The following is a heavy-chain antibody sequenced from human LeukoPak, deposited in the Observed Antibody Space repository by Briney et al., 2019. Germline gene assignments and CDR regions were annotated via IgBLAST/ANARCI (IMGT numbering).Heavy chain of an antibody. J-gene: IGHJ4*02. CDR1: GGSISSSSYY. V-gene: IGHV4-39*01. CDR2: ICYSGST. D-gene: IGHD3-10*01. Sequence: PSETLSLTCTVSGGSISSSSYYWGWIRQPPGKGLEWIGSICYSGSTYYNPSLKSRVTISVDTSKNQFSLRLSSVTASDTAVYYCARQYGSGSYYPPFDYWGQGTLVTVSS. CDR3: ARQYGSGSYYPPFDY.